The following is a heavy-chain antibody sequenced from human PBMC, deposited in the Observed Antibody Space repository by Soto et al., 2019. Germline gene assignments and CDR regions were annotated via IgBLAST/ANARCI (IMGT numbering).Heavy chain of an antibody. CDR3: ARGVRYYGSGSYYSP. J-gene: IGHJ5*02. V-gene: IGHV4-34*01. CDR1: GGSFRGYY. D-gene: IGHD3-10*01. CDR2: INHSGST. Sequence: SETLSLTFSVYGGSFRGYYWSWIRQPPGKGLEWIGEINHSGSTNYNPSLKSRVTISVDTSKNQFSLKLSSVTAADTAVYYCARGVRYYGSGSYYSPWGQGTLVTVSS.